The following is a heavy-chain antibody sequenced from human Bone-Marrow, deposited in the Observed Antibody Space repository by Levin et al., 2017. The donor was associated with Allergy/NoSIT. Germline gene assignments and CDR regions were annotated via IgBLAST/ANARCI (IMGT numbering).Heavy chain of an antibody. D-gene: IGHD6-19*01. CDR3: AKGDPQIAVAAFFDY. J-gene: IGHJ4*02. V-gene: IGHV3-23*01. Sequence: GESLKISCAASGFTFSSYAMSWVRQAPGKGLEWVSAISGSGGSTYYADSVKGRFTISRDNSKNTLYLQMNSLRAEDTAVYYCAKGDPQIAVAAFFDYWGQGTLVTVSS. CDR2: ISGSGGST. CDR1: GFTFSSYA.